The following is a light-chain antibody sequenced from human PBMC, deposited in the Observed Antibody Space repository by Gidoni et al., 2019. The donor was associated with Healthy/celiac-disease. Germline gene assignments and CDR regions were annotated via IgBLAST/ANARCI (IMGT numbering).Light chain of an antibody. CDR1: VLAKKY. CDR2: KDS. Sequence: SYELTQPSSVSVSPGQTARITCSGDVLAKKYARWFQQKPGQAPVLVIYKDSERPSGNPERFSGSSSGTTVTLTISGAQVEDEADYYCYSAADNNWVFGGGTKLTV. J-gene: IGLJ3*02. CDR3: YSAADNNWV. V-gene: IGLV3-27*01.